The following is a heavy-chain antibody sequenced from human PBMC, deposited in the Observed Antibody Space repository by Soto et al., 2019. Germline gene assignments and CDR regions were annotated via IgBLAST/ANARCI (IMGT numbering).Heavy chain of an antibody. D-gene: IGHD6-6*01. CDR1: GFTLSGYA. CDR2: ISSNGVGT. V-gene: IGHV3-64*01. CDR3: ARRARPDFYYMDV. Sequence: GGSLRLSCAASGFTLSGYAMDWVRQAPGKGLEYVSGISSNGVGTYYANSVQGRFTISRDNSKNTVYLQMGSLRPEDMAVYYCARRARPDFYYMDVWGKGTTITVSS. J-gene: IGHJ6*03.